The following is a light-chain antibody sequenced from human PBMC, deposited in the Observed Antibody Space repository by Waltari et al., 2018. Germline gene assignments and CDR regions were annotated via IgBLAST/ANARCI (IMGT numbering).Light chain of an antibody. V-gene: IGLV2-14*01. CDR2: DVF. J-gene: IGLJ3*02. Sequence: HSPLPQPASVSGSPRQSLTISSTRARRDVCFYNYVPWYQKHPGKAPKLIIYDVFERPSGVSNRFSGSKSGNTASLTISGLLAEDEADYYCNSYTGSSSWVFGGGTKLTVL. CDR1: RRDVCFYNY. CDR3: NSYTGSSSWV.